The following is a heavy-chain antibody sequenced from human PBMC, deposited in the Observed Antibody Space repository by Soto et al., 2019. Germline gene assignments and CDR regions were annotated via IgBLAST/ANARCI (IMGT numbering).Heavy chain of an antibody. V-gene: IGHV1-2*04. J-gene: IGHJ3*02. CDR2: VNPNSGGT. D-gene: IGHD3-10*01. CDR3: ATYYYGSGSYHDSFFI. Sequence: QVQLVQSGAEVKKPGASVKDSCKASGYTFTGYYMHWVRQAPGQGLEWMGWVNPNSGGTNYAQKFQGWVTMTRDTAISTAYMELSRLRSDDAAVYYCATYYYGSGSYHDSFFIWGQGTMVTVSS. CDR1: GYTFTGYY.